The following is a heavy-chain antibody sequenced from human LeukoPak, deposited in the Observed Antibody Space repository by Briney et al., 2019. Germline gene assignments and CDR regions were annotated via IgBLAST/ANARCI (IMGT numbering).Heavy chain of an antibody. CDR3: ARRNLGYSYGTHYYYYYYMDV. J-gene: IGHJ6*03. V-gene: IGHV4-59*11. Sequence: PSETLSLTCTVSGGSINSHYWSWIRQPPGKGLEWIGYIYYSGSTNYNPSLKSRVTISVDTSKNQFSLKLSSVTAADTAVYYCARRNLGYSYGTHYYYYYYMDVWGKGTTVTVSS. D-gene: IGHD5-18*01. CDR1: GGSINSHY. CDR2: IYYSGST.